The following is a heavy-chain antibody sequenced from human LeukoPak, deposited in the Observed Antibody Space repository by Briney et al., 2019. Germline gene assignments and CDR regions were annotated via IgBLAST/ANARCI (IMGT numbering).Heavy chain of an antibody. CDR3: ARDFASSGRTDAFDI. CDR1: GFTFSSYE. Sequence: GGSLRLSCAASGFTFSSYEMNWVRQAPGKGLEWVSYISSSGSTIYYADSVKGRFTISRDNAKNSLYLQMNSLRAEDTAVYYCARDFASSGRTDAFDIWGQGTMVTVPS. CDR2: ISSSGSTI. J-gene: IGHJ3*02. V-gene: IGHV3-48*03. D-gene: IGHD3-22*01.